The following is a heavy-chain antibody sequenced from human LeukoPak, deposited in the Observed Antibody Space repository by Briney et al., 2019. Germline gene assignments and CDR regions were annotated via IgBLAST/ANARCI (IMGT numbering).Heavy chain of an antibody. CDR2: IYSGGTT. Sequence: PGGSLRLSCAASGFTFSTYWMHWVRQAPGKGLEWVSVIYSGGTTKYANSVKGRFTISRDNSKNTLYLQMNSLRAEDTAVYYCARGEGSTYSSSWSYWGQGTLVTVSS. CDR3: ARGEGSTYSSSWSY. D-gene: IGHD6-13*01. CDR1: GFTFSTYW. J-gene: IGHJ4*02. V-gene: IGHV3-66*02.